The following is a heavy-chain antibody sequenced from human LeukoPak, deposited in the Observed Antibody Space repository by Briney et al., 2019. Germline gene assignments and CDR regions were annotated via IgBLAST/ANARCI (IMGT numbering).Heavy chain of an antibody. CDR1: GYTFTSYA. V-gene: IGHV7-4-1*02. Sequence: ASVKVSCKASGYTFTSYAMNWVRQAPGQGLEWMGWINTNTGNPTYAQGFTGRFVFSLDTSVSTAYLQISSLKAEDTAVYYCARDQHSIAVAGSWHYYYGMDVWGQGTTVTVSS. CDR2: INTNTGNP. D-gene: IGHD6-19*01. CDR3: ARDQHSIAVAGSWHYYYGMDV. J-gene: IGHJ6*02.